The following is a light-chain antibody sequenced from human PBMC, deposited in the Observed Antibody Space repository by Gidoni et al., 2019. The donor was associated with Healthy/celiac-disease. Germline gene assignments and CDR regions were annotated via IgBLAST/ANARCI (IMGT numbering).Light chain of an antibody. CDR1: PSISSW. CDR2: KAS. J-gene: IGKJ1*01. Sequence: DIQMTQSPSTLTASGGDRVTITCRASPSISSWLAWYQQKPGKAPKLLIYKASSLESGVPSRFSGSGSGTEFTLTISSLQPDDFATYYCQQYTSYSTWTFGQGTKVEIK. V-gene: IGKV1-5*03. CDR3: QQYTSYSTWT.